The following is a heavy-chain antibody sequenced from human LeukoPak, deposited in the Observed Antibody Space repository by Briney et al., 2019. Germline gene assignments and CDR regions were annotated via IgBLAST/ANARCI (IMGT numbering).Heavy chain of an antibody. D-gene: IGHD4-17*01. CDR1: GFTFSSYA. J-gene: IGHJ4*02. V-gene: IGHV3-23*01. Sequence: QTGGSLRLSCAASGFTFSSYAMSWVRQAPGKGLEWVSAISGSGGSTYYADSVKGRFTISRDNSKKTLYLQMNSLRAEDTAVYYCAKDYGDYWDNYFDYWGQGTLVTVSS. CDR2: ISGSGGST. CDR3: AKDYGDYWDNYFDY.